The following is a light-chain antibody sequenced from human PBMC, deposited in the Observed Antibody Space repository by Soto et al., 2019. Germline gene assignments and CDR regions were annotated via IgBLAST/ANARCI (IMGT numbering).Light chain of an antibody. CDR3: GQHNSYART. Sequence: DIQMTQSPSSLSASVGDRVTITCRASQGIRNDLGWYQQKPGKAPKRLISAASTLHRGVPSRFSGSGSGTEVALTIRSREPEDCATYYCGQHNSYARTLGQGTGLEIK. J-gene: IGKJ2*02. CDR2: AAS. CDR1: QGIRND. V-gene: IGKV1-17*01.